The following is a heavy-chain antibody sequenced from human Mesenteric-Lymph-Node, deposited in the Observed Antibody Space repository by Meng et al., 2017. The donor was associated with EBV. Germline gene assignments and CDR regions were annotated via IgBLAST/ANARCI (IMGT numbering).Heavy chain of an antibody. CDR1: GYTVTSYR. Sequence: VQSVQDQPEAKQPGASVRVSCELSGYTVTSYRIHCVRQAPGQGFRWMGLINTNGSTTSNVDKFQGRITMTRVTSTSTVYMELGSLGSDDAAVYYCAGGSGSSWHEPFDYWGQGTLVTVSS. V-gene: IGHV1-46*01. J-gene: IGHJ4*02. CDR2: INTNGSTT. D-gene: IGHD2-2*01. CDR3: AGGSGSSWHEPFDY.